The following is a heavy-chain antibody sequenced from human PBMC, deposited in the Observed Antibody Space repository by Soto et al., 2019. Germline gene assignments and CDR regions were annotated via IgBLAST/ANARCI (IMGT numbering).Heavy chain of an antibody. Sequence: SETLSLTCAVYGGSFSGYYWSWIRQPPGKGLEWIGEINHSGSTNYNPSLKSRVTISVDTSKNQFSLKLSSVTAADTAVYYCARARKSLTGYYNLGGLYYGMDVWGQGTTVTVSS. D-gene: IGHD3-9*01. CDR3: ARARKSLTGYYNLGGLYYGMDV. V-gene: IGHV4-34*01. J-gene: IGHJ6*02. CDR1: GGSFSGYY. CDR2: INHSGST.